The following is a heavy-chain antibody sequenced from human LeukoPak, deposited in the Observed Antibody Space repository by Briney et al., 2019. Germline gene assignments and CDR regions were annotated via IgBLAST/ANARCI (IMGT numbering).Heavy chain of an antibody. CDR1: GGTISSSSYY. Sequence: SETLSLTCTVSGGTISSSSYYWGWIRQPPGKGLEWIGSIYYSGSTYYNPSLKSRVIMSVDTSKNQFSLKLNSVTAADTAVYYCASSKYSYYYGSYFYGMDVWGQGTMVTVSS. J-gene: IGHJ6*02. CDR3: ASSKYSYYYGSYFYGMDV. D-gene: IGHD5-18*01. V-gene: IGHV4-39*07. CDR2: IYYSGST.